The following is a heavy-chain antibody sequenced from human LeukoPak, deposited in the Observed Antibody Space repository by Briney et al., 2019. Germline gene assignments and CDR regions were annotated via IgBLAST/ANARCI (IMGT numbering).Heavy chain of an antibody. D-gene: IGHD1-26*01. V-gene: IGHV4-59*06. Sequence: PSETLPLTCTVSGGSISSYYWSWIRQPPGKGLEWIGFTSYSEGTYYNPSLMSRITISVDRSQNQFSLKMRDVTAADTAVYFCATADWESFYFDSWGQGALVAVSS. J-gene: IGHJ4*02. CDR1: GGSISSYY. CDR3: ATADWESFYFDS. CDR2: TSYSEGT.